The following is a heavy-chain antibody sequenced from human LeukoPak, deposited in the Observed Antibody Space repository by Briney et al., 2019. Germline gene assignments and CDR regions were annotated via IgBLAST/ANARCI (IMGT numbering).Heavy chain of an antibody. D-gene: IGHD6-13*01. V-gene: IGHV3-20*04. CDR2: INWNGGST. CDR3: ARDFPSLIVAAGKDAFDI. Sequence: PGGSLRLSCAASGFTFSSYEMNWVRQAPGKGLEWVSGINWNGGSTGYADSVKGRFTISRDNAKNSLYLQMNSLRAEDTAVYYCARDFPSLIVAAGKDAFDIWGQGTMVTVSS. CDR1: GFTFSSYE. J-gene: IGHJ3*02.